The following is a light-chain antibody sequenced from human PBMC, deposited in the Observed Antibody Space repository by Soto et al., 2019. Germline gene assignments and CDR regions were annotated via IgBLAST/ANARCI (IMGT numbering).Light chain of an antibody. CDR2: AAY. CDR3: QKYDNAPLT. Sequence: DIQMTQAPSSLSASVGDRVTITCRARQDISTYLAWYQQKPGKVPKLLISAAYTLQSGVPPRFSGSGSGTDSTLTISSLQPEDVATYYSQKYDNAPLTFGGGTKVEIK. CDR1: QDISTY. V-gene: IGKV1-27*01. J-gene: IGKJ4*01.